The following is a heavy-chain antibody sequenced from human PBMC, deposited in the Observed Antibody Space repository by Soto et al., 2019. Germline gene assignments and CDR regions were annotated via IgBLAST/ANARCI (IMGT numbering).Heavy chain of an antibody. Sequence: EVQLLESGGGLVQPGGSLRLSCAASGFTFSSYAMSWVRQAPGKGLEWVSAISGSGGSTYYADSVKGRFTISRDNSKNTLYLQMNSLRAEDTAVYYCAKEGTYGSGSWGSDAFDIWGQGTMVTVSS. CDR2: ISGSGGST. D-gene: IGHD3-10*01. CDR3: AKEGTYGSGSWGSDAFDI. J-gene: IGHJ3*02. CDR1: GFTFSSYA. V-gene: IGHV3-23*01.